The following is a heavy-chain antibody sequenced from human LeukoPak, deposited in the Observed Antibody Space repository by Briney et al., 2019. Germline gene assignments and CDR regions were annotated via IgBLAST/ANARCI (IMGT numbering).Heavy chain of an antibody. V-gene: IGHV4-34*01. J-gene: IGHJ4*02. CDR1: GGSFSGYY. Sequence: SETLSLTCAVYGGSFSGYYWSWIRQPPGKGLEWIGEINHSGSTNYNPSLKSRVSMSVDTSKNQFSLKLSSVTAADTAVYYCARGLRGPNFDYWGQGTLVTVSS. CDR2: INHSGST. CDR3: ARGLRGPNFDY. D-gene: IGHD3-10*01.